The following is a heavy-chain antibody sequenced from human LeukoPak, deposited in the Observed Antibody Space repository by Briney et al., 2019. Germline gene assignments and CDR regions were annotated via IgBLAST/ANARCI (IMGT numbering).Heavy chain of an antibody. CDR2: IGTAGEI. J-gene: IGHJ2*01. D-gene: IGHD6-13*01. CDR3: ARAAYSSTWYSRYFDL. CDR1: GFTFSSYD. V-gene: IGHV3-13*01. Sequence: GGSLRLSCAASGFTFSSYDIHWVRQATGKGLEWVSGIGTAGEIYYPGSVKGRLTISRENAKNSLYLQMNSLRAGDTAVYYCARAAYSSTWYSRYFDLWGRGTLVTVSS.